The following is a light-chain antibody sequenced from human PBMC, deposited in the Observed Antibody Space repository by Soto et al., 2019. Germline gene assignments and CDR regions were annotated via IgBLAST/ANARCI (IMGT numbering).Light chain of an antibody. CDR2: SAS. V-gene: IGKV1-39*01. CDR3: LQSHTAPFT. Sequence: DIQVTQSPSSLSASVGDRVTITCRASQVVTRNLNWYYQRPGKAPKLLIYSASRLQSGVSSRFSGSGSGTEFTLTITSLQPEDFATYYCLQSHTAPFTFGPGTKLDV. J-gene: IGKJ3*01. CDR1: QVVTRN.